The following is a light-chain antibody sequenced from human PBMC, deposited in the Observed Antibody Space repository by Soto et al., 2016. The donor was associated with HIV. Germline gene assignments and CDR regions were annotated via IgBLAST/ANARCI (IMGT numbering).Light chain of an antibody. CDR3: QQFGNSPYT. CDR1: QSISTW. J-gene: IGKJ2*01. V-gene: IGKV1-5*03. CDR2: KAS. Sequence: DIQMTQSPSTLSASVGDRVTITCRASQSISTWLAWYQQKPGKAPKLLIYKASGLENGVPSRFSGSRSETDFTLTISSLQPDDFATYYCQQFGNSPYTFGQGTKLEIK.